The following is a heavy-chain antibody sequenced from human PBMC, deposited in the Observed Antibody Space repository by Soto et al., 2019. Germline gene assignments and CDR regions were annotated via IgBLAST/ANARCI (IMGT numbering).Heavy chain of an antibody. J-gene: IGHJ6*02. CDR2: IYSGGST. CDR1: GFTVSSNY. CDR3: ARDLPEGYRSSSKSAPTIYYYDGMDV. Sequence: EVQLVESGGGLIQPGGSLRLSCAASGFTVSSNYMSWVRQAPGKGLEWVSVIYSGGSTYYADSVKGRFTISRDNSKNTQDFRMNSLRAEDTAVYYCARDLPEGYRSSSKSAPTIYYYDGMDVWGQGTTVTVSS. V-gene: IGHV3-53*01. D-gene: IGHD6-6*01.